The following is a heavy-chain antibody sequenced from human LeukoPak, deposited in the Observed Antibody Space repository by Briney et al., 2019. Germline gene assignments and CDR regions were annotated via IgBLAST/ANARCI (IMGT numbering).Heavy chain of an antibody. CDR1: GFTFDDYA. J-gene: IGHJ3*02. CDR3: AKDIGVAAAAFDAFDI. CDR2: ISWNSGSI. Sequence: GGSLRLSXAXXGFTFDDYAMHWVRQAPGKGLEWVSGISWNSGSIGYADSVKGRFTISRDNAKNSLYLQMNSLRAEDTALYYCAKDIGVAAAAFDAFDIWGQGTMVTVSS. V-gene: IGHV3-9*01. D-gene: IGHD6-13*01.